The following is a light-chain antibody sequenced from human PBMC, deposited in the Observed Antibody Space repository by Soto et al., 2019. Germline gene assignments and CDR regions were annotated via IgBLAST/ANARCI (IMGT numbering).Light chain of an antibody. CDR2: AAT. J-gene: IGKJ1*01. V-gene: IGKV1-39*01. CDR1: QSISSY. Sequence: DIQMTQSPSSLSASVGDRVTITCRASQSISSYLNWYQQKPGKAPKLLIYAATSLPSGVPSRFSGSGSGTDFTLTISSLQPEDFATYYCQQSYRTPRTFGQGTKVEIK. CDR3: QQSYRTPRT.